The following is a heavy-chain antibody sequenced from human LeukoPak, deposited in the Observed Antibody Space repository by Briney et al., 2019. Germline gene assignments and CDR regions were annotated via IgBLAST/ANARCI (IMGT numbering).Heavy chain of an antibody. Sequence: SETLSLTCTVSGGSIGSYYWSWIRQPPGKGLEWIGYIYYSGSTNYNPSLKSRVTISVDTSKNQFSLKLSSVTAADTAVYYCARDNDYGGKPYGMDVWGQGTTVTVSS. CDR1: GGSIGSYY. CDR3: ARDNDYGGKPYGMDV. CDR2: IYYSGST. J-gene: IGHJ6*02. V-gene: IGHV4-59*01. D-gene: IGHD4-23*01.